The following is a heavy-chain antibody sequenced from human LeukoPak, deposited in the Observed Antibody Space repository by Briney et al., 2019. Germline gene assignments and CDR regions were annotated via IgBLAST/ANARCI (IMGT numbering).Heavy chain of an antibody. Sequence: SETLSLTCTVSGGSISSSNWWSWVRQPPGKGLEWIGEIYHSGSTNYNPSLKSRVTISVDTSKNQFSLKLSSVTAADTAVYYCAREGWFGELSEDYWGQGTLVTVSS. CDR2: IYHSGST. J-gene: IGHJ4*02. CDR1: GGSISSSNW. D-gene: IGHD3-10*01. CDR3: AREGWFGELSEDY. V-gene: IGHV4-4*02.